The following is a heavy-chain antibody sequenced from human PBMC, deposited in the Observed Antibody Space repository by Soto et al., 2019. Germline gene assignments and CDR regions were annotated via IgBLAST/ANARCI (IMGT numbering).Heavy chain of an antibody. V-gene: IGHV1-8*01. D-gene: IGHD1-7*01. CDR3: ATSPRLELYYYYCIEV. CDR2: MNTNSGNT. Sequence: QVQLVQSGAEVKKPGASVKVSCKASGYTFTSYDITGVRQATGQGLEWMGWMNTNSGNTRYARQFQGRVTMTRNNSRSTSYMELSSLRSEDKAVYYCATSPRLELYYYYCIEVWGQGTTVTVSS. CDR1: GYTFTSYD. J-gene: IGHJ6*02.